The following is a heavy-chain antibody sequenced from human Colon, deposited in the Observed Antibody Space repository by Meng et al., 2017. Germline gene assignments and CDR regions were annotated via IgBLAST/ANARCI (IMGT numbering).Heavy chain of an antibody. CDR1: GGSFSGYY. CDR3: ARGRYSGYLP. V-gene: IGHV4-34*01. Sequence: QVQLQQGGAGLLKPSETLSLPCAGYGGSFSGYYWSWIRQPPGKGLEWIGEINHSGSTNYNPSLKSRVTISVDTSKNQFSLKLSSVTAADTAVYYCARGRYSGYLPWGQGTLVTVSS. J-gene: IGHJ5*02. D-gene: IGHD5-12*01. CDR2: INHSGST.